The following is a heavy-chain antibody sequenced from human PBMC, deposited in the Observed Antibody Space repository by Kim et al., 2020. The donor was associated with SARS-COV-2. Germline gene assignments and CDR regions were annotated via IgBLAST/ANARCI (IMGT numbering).Heavy chain of an antibody. CDR3: ARDHGPTYYYDSSGYYDQDQYYYYYGMDV. J-gene: IGHJ6*02. Sequence: GGSLRLSCAASGFTFSSYEMNWVRQAPGKGLEWVSYISSSGSTIYYADSVKGRFTISRDNAKNSLYLQMNSLRAEDTAVYYCARDHGPTYYYDSSGYYDQDQYYYYYGMDVWGQGTTVTASS. CDR1: GFTFSSYE. CDR2: ISSSGSTI. D-gene: IGHD3-22*01. V-gene: IGHV3-48*03.